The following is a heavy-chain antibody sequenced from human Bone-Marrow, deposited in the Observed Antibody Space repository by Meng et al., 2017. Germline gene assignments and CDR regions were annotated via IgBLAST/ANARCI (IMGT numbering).Heavy chain of an antibody. CDR1: GYSFTSYW. CDR2: IYPGDSDT. Sequence: KVSCKGSGYSFTSYWIGWVRQMPGKGLEWMGIIYPGDSDTRYSPSFQGQVTISADKSISTAYLQWSSLKASDTAMYYCARSVYYYDSSGYYDRGYFDYWGQGPLVTVSS. V-gene: IGHV5-51*01. J-gene: IGHJ4*02. D-gene: IGHD3-22*01. CDR3: ARSVYYYDSSGYYDRGYFDY.